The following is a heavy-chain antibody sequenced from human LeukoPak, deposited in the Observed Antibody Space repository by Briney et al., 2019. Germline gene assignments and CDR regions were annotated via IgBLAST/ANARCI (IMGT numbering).Heavy chain of an antibody. D-gene: IGHD2-21*02. CDR2: IKQDGSEK. CDR1: GFTFSSYS. Sequence: GGSLRLSCAASGFTFSSYSMNWVRQAPGKGLEWVANIKQDGSEKYYVDSVKGRFTISRDNAKNSLYLQMNSLRAEDTAVYYCARESGGDRDAFDIWGQGTMVTVSS. J-gene: IGHJ3*02. V-gene: IGHV3-7*01. CDR3: ARESGGDRDAFDI.